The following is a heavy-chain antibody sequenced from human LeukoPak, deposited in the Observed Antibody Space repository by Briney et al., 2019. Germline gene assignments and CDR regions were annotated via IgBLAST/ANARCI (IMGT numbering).Heavy chain of an antibody. CDR3: ARGPNYDFWSGYYTSTHRFYYYYGVDV. CDR1: GFTFSSYS. J-gene: IGHJ6*02. D-gene: IGHD3-3*01. Sequence: GGSLRLSCAASGFTFSSYSMNWVRQAPGKGLEWVSYISSSSSTIYYADSVKGRFTISRDNAKNSLYLQMNSLRDEDTAVYYCARGPNYDFWSGYYTSTHRFYYYYGVDVWGQGTTVTVSS. CDR2: ISSSSSTI. V-gene: IGHV3-48*02.